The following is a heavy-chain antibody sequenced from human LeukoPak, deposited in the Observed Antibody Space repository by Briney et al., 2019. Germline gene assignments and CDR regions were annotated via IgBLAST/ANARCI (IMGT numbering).Heavy chain of an antibody. CDR2: VSDSSDV. J-gene: IGHJ4*02. Sequence: RGSLRLSCAASGFTSSTYTMNWVRQAPGEGLERVSTVSDSSDVHYSDSVKGRFTISRDNARNSLYLQMNSLRDEDTAVYYCARDGLHTAHFDYWGQGTLVTVSS. CDR1: GFTSSTYT. V-gene: IGHV3-48*02. CDR3: ARDGLHTAHFDY. D-gene: IGHD5-18*01.